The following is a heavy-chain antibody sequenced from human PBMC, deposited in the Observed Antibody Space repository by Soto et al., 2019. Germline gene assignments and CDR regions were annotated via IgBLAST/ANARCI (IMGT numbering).Heavy chain of an antibody. J-gene: IGHJ4*02. CDR1: GGSISSYY. CDR3: ASAYSSGFPFDY. Sequence: SETLSLTCTVSGGSISSYYWSWIRQPPGKGLEWIGYIYYSGSTNYNPSLKSRVTISVDTSKNQFSLKLSSVTAADTAVYYCASAYSSGFPFDYWGQGTLVTVSS. CDR2: IYYSGST. V-gene: IGHV4-59*08. D-gene: IGHD6-19*01.